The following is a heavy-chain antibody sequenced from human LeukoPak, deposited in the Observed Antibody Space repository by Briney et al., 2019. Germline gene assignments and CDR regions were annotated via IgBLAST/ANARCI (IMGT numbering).Heavy chain of an antibody. CDR2: ISGSGGST. J-gene: IGHJ4*02. V-gene: IGHV3-23*01. CDR3: AKDLGGYYDSSGYSLSVDY. CDR1: GFTFSSYA. Sequence: GGSLRLSCAASGFTFSSYAMSWVRQAPGKGLKRVSAISGSGGSTYYADSVKGRFTISRDNSKNTLYLQMNSLRAEDTAVYYCAKDLGGYYDSSGYSLSVDYWGQGTLVTVSS. D-gene: IGHD3-22*01.